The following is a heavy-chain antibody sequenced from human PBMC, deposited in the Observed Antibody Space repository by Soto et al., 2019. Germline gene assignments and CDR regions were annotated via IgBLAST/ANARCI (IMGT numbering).Heavy chain of an antibody. D-gene: IGHD2-8*02. J-gene: IGHJ6*02. CDR1: GGSISNGGYY. V-gene: IGHV4-31*03. CDR2: IYYSGST. CDR3: ARDAEDSCTGHEGIDV. Sequence: SETLSLTCTVSGGSISNGGYYWTWIRQHPGKGLEWIGYIYYSGSTYYNPSLKSRVTISVDTSKNQFSLKLTSVTAADTAVYYRARDAEDSCTGHEGIDVWGQGTTVTVSS.